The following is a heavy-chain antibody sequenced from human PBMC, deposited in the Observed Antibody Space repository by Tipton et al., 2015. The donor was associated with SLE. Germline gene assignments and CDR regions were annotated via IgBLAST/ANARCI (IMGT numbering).Heavy chain of an antibody. J-gene: IGHJ3*02. V-gene: IGHV3-7*01. Sequence: SLRLSCAASGFTFSDYYMSWIRQAPGKGLEWVANIKQDGSEKYYVDSVKGRFTISRDNAKNSLYLQMNSLRAEDTAVYYCARVGYSGYDSDAFDIWGQGTMVTVSS. D-gene: IGHD5-12*01. CDR3: ARVGYSGYDSDAFDI. CDR2: IKQDGSEK. CDR1: GFTFSDYY.